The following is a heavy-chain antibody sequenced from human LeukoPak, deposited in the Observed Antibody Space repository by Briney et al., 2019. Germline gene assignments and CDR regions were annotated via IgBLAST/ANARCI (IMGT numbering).Heavy chain of an antibody. CDR3: VRDGSGSDFSLDY. Sequence: GSLRLSCVGAGVNFDNYYMSWVRQAPGKGLEWVADIRHDGSDVYNVDSVRGRFTISRDNAKNSVFLQMNSLKDEDTAVYYCVRDGSGSDFSLDYWGQGTLVTVSS. CDR2: IRHDGSDV. D-gene: IGHD3-10*01. J-gene: IGHJ4*02. CDR1: GVNFDNYY. V-gene: IGHV3-7*04.